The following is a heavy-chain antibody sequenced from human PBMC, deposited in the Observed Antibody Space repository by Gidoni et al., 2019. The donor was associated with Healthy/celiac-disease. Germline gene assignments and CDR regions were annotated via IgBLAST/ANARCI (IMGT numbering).Heavy chain of an antibody. CDR3: AKVVAGTWWFDP. CDR1: GFTFSSYG. V-gene: IGHV3-30*18. Sequence: QVQLVESGGGVVQPGRSLRLSCAASGFTFSSYGMHWVRQAPGKGLEWVAVISYDGSNKYYADSVKGRFTISRDNSKNTLYLQMNSLRAEDTAVYYCAKVVAGTWWFDPWGQGTLVTVSS. D-gene: IGHD6-19*01. J-gene: IGHJ5*02. CDR2: ISYDGSNK.